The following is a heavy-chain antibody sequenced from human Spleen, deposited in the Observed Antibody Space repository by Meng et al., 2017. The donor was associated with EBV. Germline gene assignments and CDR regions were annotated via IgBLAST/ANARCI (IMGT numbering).Heavy chain of an antibody. D-gene: IGHD6-13*01. CDR3: AREDNSSFDP. CDR2: IYYSGIT. Sequence: QVQLQGSGPGLVKPSETLSLTCAVSGASSTSGGYYWSWIRQPPGRGLEYIGYIYYSGITYYNPSLKSRMRMSVDTSKNQFSLKLSSVTAADTAVYYCAREDNSSFDPWGQGTLVTVSS. V-gene: IGHV4-31*11. CDR1: GASSTSGGYY. J-gene: IGHJ5*02.